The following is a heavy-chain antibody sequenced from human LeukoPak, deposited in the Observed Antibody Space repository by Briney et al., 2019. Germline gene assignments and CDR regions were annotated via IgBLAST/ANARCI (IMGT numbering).Heavy chain of an antibody. CDR1: EFTFSSYA. V-gene: IGHV3-23*01. J-gene: IGHJ4*02. D-gene: IGHD1-7*01. CDR3: AKDRVLELTAPFDY. Sequence: GGSLRLSCAASEFTFSSYAMSWVRQAPGKGLEWVSAISGSGGSTYYADSVKGRFTISRDNSKNTLYLQMNSLRAEDTAVYYCAKDRVLELTAPFDYWGQGTLVTVSS. CDR2: ISGSGGST.